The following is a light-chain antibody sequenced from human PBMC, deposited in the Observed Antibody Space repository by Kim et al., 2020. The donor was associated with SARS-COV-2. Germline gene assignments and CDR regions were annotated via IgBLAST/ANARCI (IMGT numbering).Light chain of an antibody. Sequence: LSPGERATLSCRASQSVSSSQLVWYQHKPGQAPRLLIYGTSSRATGIPDRFSGSRSGTEFTLTISRLEPEDLAVYYCQHYDDSQYTFGQGTKLEI. CDR2: GTS. V-gene: IGKV3-20*01. CDR3: QHYDDSQYT. CDR1: QSVSSSQ. J-gene: IGKJ2*01.